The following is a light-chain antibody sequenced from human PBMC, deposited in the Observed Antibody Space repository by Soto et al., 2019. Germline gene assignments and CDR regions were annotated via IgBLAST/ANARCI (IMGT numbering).Light chain of an antibody. Sequence: EIVMTQSPATLSVSPGERATLSCRASQSVSSNLAWYQQKPGQAPRLLIYGASTRATGIPARFSGSGSGTECTLTISSLQSEGFAVYYCQQYNNWWTFGQETKVEIK. J-gene: IGKJ1*01. CDR2: GAS. CDR1: QSVSSN. V-gene: IGKV3-15*01. CDR3: QQYNNWWT.